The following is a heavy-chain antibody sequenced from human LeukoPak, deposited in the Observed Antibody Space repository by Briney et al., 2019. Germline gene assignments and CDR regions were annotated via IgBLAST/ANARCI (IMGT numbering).Heavy chain of an antibody. CDR3: ALRSDYYYYMDV. J-gene: IGHJ6*03. V-gene: IGHV3-48*01. Sequence: GGSLRLSCAASGFTFSSYSMNWVRQAPGKGLEWVSYISSSSTIYYADSVKGRFTISRDNAKNSLYLQMNSLRAEDTAVYYCALRSDYYYYMDVWGKGTTVTVSS. CDR2: ISSSSTI. CDR1: GFTFSSYS.